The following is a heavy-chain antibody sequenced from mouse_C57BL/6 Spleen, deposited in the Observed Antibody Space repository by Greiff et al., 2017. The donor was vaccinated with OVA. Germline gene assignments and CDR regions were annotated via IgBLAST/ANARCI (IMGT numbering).Heavy chain of an antibody. CDR2: IYPRSGNT. J-gene: IGHJ2*01. CDR1: GYTFPSYG. D-gene: IGHD2-5*01. Sequence: QVQLKESGAELARPGASVKLSCKASGYTFPSYGISWVKQRTGQGLEWIGEIYPRSGNTYYNEKFKGKATLTADKSSSTAYMELRSLTSEDSAVYFCARHYSNYVFDYWGQGTTLTVSS. V-gene: IGHV1-81*01. CDR3: ARHYSNYVFDY.